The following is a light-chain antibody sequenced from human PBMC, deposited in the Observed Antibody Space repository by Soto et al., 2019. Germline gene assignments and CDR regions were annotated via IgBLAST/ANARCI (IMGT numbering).Light chain of an antibody. CDR1: QHVTTTY. CDR3: EQYDSSFT. CDR2: SAS. J-gene: IGKJ4*01. Sequence: IVLTQSPATLSLSPGERATLSCTASQHVTTTYIAWYQQKFGQAPRLLIYSASTRATGTPDRFTGGGFGTDFTLTISRVVSEDFAEYYCEQYDSSFTFGGGTKVEMK. V-gene: IGKV3-20*01.